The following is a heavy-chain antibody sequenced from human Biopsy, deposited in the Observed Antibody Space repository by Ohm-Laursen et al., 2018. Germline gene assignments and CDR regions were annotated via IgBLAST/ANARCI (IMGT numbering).Heavy chain of an antibody. J-gene: IGHJ4*02. Sequence: GTLSLTCAVTYGSISGHFWTWIRQSPGKGLEWIGYIYYTGSTNYNPSVKSRVTISVDTSKNQFSLKLNSVTAADTAVYFCARDSRGGHLNTTLITGKNLDSWGQGILVTVSS. CDR1: YGSISGHF. V-gene: IGHV4-59*11. CDR3: ARDSRGGHLNTTLITGKNLDS. D-gene: IGHD3-16*01. CDR2: IYYTGST.